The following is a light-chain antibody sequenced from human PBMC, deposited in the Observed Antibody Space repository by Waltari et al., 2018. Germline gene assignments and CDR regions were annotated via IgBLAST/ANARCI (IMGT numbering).Light chain of an antibody. Sequence: DIQMTQSPSTLSASVGDRVTITCRASQSISSWLAWYQQKTGKAPKLLIYKASSLESGVPSRFSGSGSGTEFTLTISSLQPDDFATYYCQQYNSYSGTFGGGTKVEIK. J-gene: IGKJ4*01. CDR1: QSISSW. CDR3: QQYNSYSGT. V-gene: IGKV1-5*03. CDR2: KAS.